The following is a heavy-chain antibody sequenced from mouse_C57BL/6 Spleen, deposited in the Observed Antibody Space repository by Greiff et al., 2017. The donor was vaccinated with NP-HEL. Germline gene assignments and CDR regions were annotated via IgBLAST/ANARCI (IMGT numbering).Heavy chain of an antibody. D-gene: IGHD2-4*01. V-gene: IGHV5-6*01. CDR3: ARPLVYYDSLYAMDY. CDR2: ISSGGSYT. CDR1: GFTFSSYG. J-gene: IGHJ4*01. Sequence: EVMLVESGGDLVKPGGSLKLSCAASGFTFSSYGMSWVRQTPDKRLEWVATISSGGSYTCYPDSVKGRFTISRDNAKNTLYLQMSSLKSEDTAMYYCARPLVYYDSLYAMDYWGQGTSVTVSS.